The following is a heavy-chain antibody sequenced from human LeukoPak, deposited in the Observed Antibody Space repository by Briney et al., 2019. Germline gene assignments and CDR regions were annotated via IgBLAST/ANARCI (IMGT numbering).Heavy chain of an antibody. D-gene: IGHD3-9*01. V-gene: IGHV4-59*08. CDR2: IYYSGST. CDR3: ARLGPKRYYDILTGSGNNWFDP. J-gene: IGHJ5*02. CDR1: GGSISSYY. Sequence: SETLSLTCTVSGGSISSYYWSWIRQPPGKGPEWIGYIYYSGSTNYNPSLKSRVTISVDTSKNQFSLKLSSVTAADTAVYYCARLGPKRYYDILTGSGNNWFDPWGQGTLVTGSS.